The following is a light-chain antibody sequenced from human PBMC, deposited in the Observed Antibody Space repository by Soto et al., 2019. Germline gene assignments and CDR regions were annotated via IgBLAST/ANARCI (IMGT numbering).Light chain of an antibody. CDR1: NSNSGNNY. V-gene: IGLV1-51*01. CDR2: DNN. J-gene: IGLJ1*01. Sequence: QSVLTQPPSVSAAPGQKVTISCSGSNSNSGNNYVSWYQQLPGTAPKLLIYDNNKRPSGIPDRFSGSKSGASATPGITGLQTGDEADYYCGTWDSSLSAYVFGTGTKVTVL. CDR3: GTWDSSLSAYV.